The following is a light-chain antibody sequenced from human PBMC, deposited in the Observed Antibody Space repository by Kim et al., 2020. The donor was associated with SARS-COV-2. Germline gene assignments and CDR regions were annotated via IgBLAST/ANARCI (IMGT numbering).Light chain of an antibody. CDR3: QQYGSSPPNS. J-gene: IGKJ2*03. V-gene: IGKV3-20*01. Sequence: EIVLTQSPGTLSLSPGERATLSCRASQSVSSSYLAWYQQKPGQAPRLLIYGASSRATGIPDRFSGSGSGTDFTLTISRPEPEDFAVYYCQQYGSSPPNSFGQGTKLEI. CDR1: QSVSSSY. CDR2: GAS.